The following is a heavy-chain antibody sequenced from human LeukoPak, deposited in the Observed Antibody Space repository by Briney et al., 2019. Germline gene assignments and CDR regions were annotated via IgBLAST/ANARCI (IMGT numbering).Heavy chain of an antibody. CDR2: INHSGST. Sequence: SETLSLTCAVYGGSFSGYCWSWIRQPPGKGLEWIGEINHSGSTNYNPSLKSRVTISVDTSKNQFSLKLSSVTAADTAVYYCARGYCSSTSCYPEDWFDPWGQGTLVTVSS. V-gene: IGHV4-34*01. J-gene: IGHJ5*02. D-gene: IGHD2-2*01. CDR1: GGSFSGYC. CDR3: ARGYCSSTSCYPEDWFDP.